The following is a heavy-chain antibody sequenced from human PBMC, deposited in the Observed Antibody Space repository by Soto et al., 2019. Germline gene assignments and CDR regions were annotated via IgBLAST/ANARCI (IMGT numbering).Heavy chain of an antibody. V-gene: IGHV3-15*01. CDR3: TTGRYYDILTGHHNVAY. J-gene: IGHJ4*02. CDR1: GFNLSHPW. Sequence: EVQLEESGGGLGKPGGSLRLSCVASGFNLSHPWMTWVRQAAGKGLERVGHIKSKTDGGTADYAAPVKGRFTISRDDSKNTVYLQMNSLRTEDTAVYYCTTGRYYDILTGHHNVAYWGQGTLVTVSS. CDR2: IKSKTDGGTA. D-gene: IGHD3-9*01.